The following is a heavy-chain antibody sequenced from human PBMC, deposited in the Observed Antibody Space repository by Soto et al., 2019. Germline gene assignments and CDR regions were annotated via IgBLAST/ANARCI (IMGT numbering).Heavy chain of an antibody. CDR2: ISYDGSNK. Sequence: GSLRLSCAASGFTFSSYAMHWVRQAPGKGLELVAVISYDGSNKYYADSVKGRFTISRDNSKNTLYLQMNSLRAEDTAVYYCARAYMIRGYYGMDVWGQGTTVTVSS. CDR1: GFTFSSYA. CDR3: ARAYMIRGYYGMDV. V-gene: IGHV3-30-3*01. D-gene: IGHD3-16*01. J-gene: IGHJ6*02.